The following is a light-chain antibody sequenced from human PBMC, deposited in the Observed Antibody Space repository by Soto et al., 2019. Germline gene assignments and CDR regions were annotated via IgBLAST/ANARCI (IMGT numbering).Light chain of an antibody. J-gene: IGKJ2*01. CDR1: QSVSSSY. V-gene: IGKV3-20*01. CDR2: GAS. Sequence: EIVLTQSPGTLYLSPGERATLSCRASQSVSSSYLAWYQQKPGQAPRLLIYGASSRATGIPDRFSGSGSGRDFPLTISRLEREDLSVYYCQQYGSSHGYACGQGTKLEIK. CDR3: QQYGSSHGYA.